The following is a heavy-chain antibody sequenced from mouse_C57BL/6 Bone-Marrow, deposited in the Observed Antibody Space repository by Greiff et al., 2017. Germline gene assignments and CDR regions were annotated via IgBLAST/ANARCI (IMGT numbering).Heavy chain of an antibody. J-gene: IGHJ4*01. Sequence: LMKSGASVKLPCKATGYTFTGYWIEWVKQRPGHGLEWLGEILPGSGSTNYNEKYKGKATFTADTSSNTVYMQISSLTTEDSAIYYCARWGYAMDYWGQGTSVTVSS. CDR2: ILPGSGST. V-gene: IGHV1-9*01. CDR3: ARWGYAMDY. CDR1: GYTFTGYW.